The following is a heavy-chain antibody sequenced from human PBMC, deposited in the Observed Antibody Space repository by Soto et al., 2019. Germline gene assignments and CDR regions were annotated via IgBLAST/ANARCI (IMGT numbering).Heavy chain of an antibody. J-gene: IGHJ4*02. CDR3: ARGFDPDYGDYGGVFDY. V-gene: IGHV3-30-3*01. CDR1: GFTFSSYA. CDR2: ISYDGSNK. Sequence: GGSLRLPCAASGFTFSSYAMHWVRQAPGKGLEWVAVISYDGSNKYYADSVKGRFTISRDNSKNTLYLQMNSLRAEDTAVYYCARGFDPDYGDYGGVFDYWGQGTLVTVSS. D-gene: IGHD4-17*01.